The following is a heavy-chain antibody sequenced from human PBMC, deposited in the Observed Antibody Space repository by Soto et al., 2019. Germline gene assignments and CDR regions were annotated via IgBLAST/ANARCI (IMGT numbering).Heavy chain of an antibody. V-gene: IGHV3-48*02. CDR3: ARAWADYGDSGRYNWFDP. J-gene: IGHJ5*02. CDR1: GFTFSSDS. Sequence: GGALRLSCAASGFTFSSDSMNWVRQARGKGLEWVSYISSSRSTIYYADSVKGRFTISRDNAKNSLYLQMNSLRDEDTAVYYCARAWADYGDSGRYNWFDPWGQGTLVTVSS. D-gene: IGHD4-17*01. CDR2: ISSSRSTI.